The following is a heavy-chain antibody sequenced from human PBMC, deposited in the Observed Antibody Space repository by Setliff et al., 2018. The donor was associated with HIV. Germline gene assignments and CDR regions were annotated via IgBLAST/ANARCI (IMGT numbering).Heavy chain of an antibody. CDR2: INEDGSEK. D-gene: IGHD3-16*01. CDR1: GFTFSSLW. V-gene: IGHV3-7*03. CDR3: AKGVKWLDP. Sequence: PGGSLRLSCAAPGFTFSSLWMNWVRQAPGKGLEWVANINEDGSEKNYVDSVKGRFTISRDNPKNSLYLQMHSLRVEDTAAYYCAKGVKWLDPWGQGIQVTVSS. J-gene: IGHJ5*02.